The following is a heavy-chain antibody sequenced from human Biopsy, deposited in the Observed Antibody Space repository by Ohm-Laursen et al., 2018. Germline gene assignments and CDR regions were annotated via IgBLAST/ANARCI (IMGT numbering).Heavy chain of an antibody. CDR1: GASVSSGSYD. Sequence: GTLSLTCTVSGASVSSGSYDWSWIRQPPGKGLEWIGNIYNDVSTKYNPSLRSRVTISADKSTNQFSLKLRSVTAADTAVYYCAKVPREGLSYYYSMDVWGQGTTVTASS. CDR2: IYNDVST. J-gene: IGHJ6*02. V-gene: IGHV4-61*01. CDR3: AKVPREGLSYYYSMDV. D-gene: IGHD4/OR15-4a*01.